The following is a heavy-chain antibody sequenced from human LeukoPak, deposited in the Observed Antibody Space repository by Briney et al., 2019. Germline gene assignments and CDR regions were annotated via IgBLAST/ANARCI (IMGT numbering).Heavy chain of an antibody. V-gene: IGHV3-23*01. CDR2: ISGSGGST. D-gene: IGHD1-26*01. CDR3: AKRPGSYLRSRREDWFDP. J-gene: IGHJ5*02. Sequence: GGSLRLSCAASGFTFSSYAMSWVRQAPGKGLEWVSAISGSGGSTYYADSVKGRFTISRDNSKNTLYLQMNSLRAEDTAVYYCAKRPGSYLRSRREDWFDPWGQGTLVTVSS. CDR1: GFTFSSYA.